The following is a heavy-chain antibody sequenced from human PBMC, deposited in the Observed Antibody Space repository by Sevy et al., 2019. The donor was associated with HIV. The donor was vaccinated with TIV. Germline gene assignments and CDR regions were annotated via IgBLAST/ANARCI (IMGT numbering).Heavy chain of an antibody. D-gene: IGHD1-1*01. CDR2: IRNKAYNGTT. Sequence: GGSLRLSCRTSGFIFRDYGVSWVRQAPGRGLEWLGFIRNKAYNGTTDYAASVKGRFTIPRDDSKSVAFLHMASLRTEDTGIYFCTRSTTTIYWGRGTLVTVSS. CDR3: TRSTTTIY. J-gene: IGHJ4*02. CDR1: GFIFRDYG. V-gene: IGHV3-49*04.